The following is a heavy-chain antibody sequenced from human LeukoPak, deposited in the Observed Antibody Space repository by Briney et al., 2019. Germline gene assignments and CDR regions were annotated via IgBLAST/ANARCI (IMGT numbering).Heavy chain of an antibody. J-gene: IGHJ4*02. Sequence: GGSLRLSCAASGFTFSSFAMTWVRQAPGKGLEWVSAISNSGGRTYYADSVKGRFTISRDNSMKMVYLQMNSLRAEDTAVYYCATDRSGYDYWGQGTLVTVSS. CDR2: ISNSGGRT. CDR3: ATDRSGYDY. D-gene: IGHD5-12*01. CDR1: GFTFSSFA. V-gene: IGHV3-23*01.